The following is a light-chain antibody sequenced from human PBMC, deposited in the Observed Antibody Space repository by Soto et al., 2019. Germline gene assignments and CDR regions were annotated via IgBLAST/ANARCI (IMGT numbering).Light chain of an antibody. CDR1: SSNLGSSY. J-gene: IGLJ3*02. CDR3: AAWDDSLSGWV. Sequence: QPVLTQPPSASGTPGQRVTISCSGSSSNLGSSYVYWYQQLPGTAPKLLIYTTNQRPSGVPDRFSGSKSGTSASLAISGLRSEDEADYYCAAWDDSLSGWVFGGGTKVTVL. V-gene: IGLV1-47*01. CDR2: TTN.